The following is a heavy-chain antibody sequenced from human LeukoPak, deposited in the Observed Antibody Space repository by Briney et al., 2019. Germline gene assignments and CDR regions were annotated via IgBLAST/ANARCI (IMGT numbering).Heavy chain of an antibody. J-gene: IGHJ4*02. CDR2: INIDGSST. V-gene: IGHV3-74*01. CDR3: ARDPVLDDYGGNSPY. CDR1: GFTFSSYW. Sequence: GGSLRLSCAASGFTFSSYWMHWVRQAPGKGLVWVSRINIDGSSTTYADSVKGRFTISINNAKDTLYLQMNSLRAEDTAVYYCARDPVLDDYGGNSPYWGQGTLVTVSS. D-gene: IGHD4-23*01.